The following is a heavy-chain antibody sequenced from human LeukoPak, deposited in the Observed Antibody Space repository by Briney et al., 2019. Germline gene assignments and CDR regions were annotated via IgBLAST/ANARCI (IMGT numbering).Heavy chain of an antibody. D-gene: IGHD1-26*01. J-gene: IGHJ4*02. CDR2: IYYSGST. V-gene: IGHV4-30-4*08. Sequence: SETLSLTCTVSGGSISSGDYYWSWIRQPPGKSLEWIGYIYYSGSTYYNPSLKSRVTISVDTSKNQCSLKLSSVTAADTAVYYCAREGGSYYFDYWGQGTLVTVSS. CDR3: AREGGSYYFDY. CDR1: GGSISSGDYY.